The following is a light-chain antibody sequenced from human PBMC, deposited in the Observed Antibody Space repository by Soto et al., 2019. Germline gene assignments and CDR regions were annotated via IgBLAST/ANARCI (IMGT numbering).Light chain of an antibody. CDR1: QGISTF. Sequence: MTQTPLSLSVAPGQPASITCRASQGISTFLAWYQQKPGKVPKLLIYGSSTLQSGVPSRFSGSGSGTDFTPTISSLQPEDVATYYCQKYDSDPRTFGQGTKVDIK. CDR3: QKYDSDPRT. CDR2: GSS. V-gene: IGKV1-27*01. J-gene: IGKJ1*01.